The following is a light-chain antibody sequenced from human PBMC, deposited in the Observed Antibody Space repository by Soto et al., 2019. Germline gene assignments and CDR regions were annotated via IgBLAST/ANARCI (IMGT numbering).Light chain of an antibody. Sequence: NFMLTQPHSVSESPGKTVIISCTRSSGSIASNYVQWDQQRPGSSPTTVIYEDNQRPSWVPDRFSGSIDSSSNSASLTISGLESEDEADYFCQSYDATNKVFGGGTKLTVL. CDR2: EDN. J-gene: IGLJ2*01. CDR3: QSYDATNKV. V-gene: IGLV6-57*01. CDR1: SGSIASNY.